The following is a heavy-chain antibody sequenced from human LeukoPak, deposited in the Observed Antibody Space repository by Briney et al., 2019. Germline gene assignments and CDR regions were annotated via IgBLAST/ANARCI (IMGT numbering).Heavy chain of an antibody. CDR2: ITGRSDKT. J-gene: IGHJ4*02. V-gene: IGHV3-23*01. CDR3: AKGGWLDD. Sequence: PGGSLRLSCAASGFTLNTYEMNWVRQAPGKGLEWVSTITGRSDKTYYTDSVKGRFVTSRDNSKDTLYLQMNSLRAEDTALYYCAKGGWLDDLGQGALVTVSS. CDR1: GFTLNTYE. D-gene: IGHD6-19*01.